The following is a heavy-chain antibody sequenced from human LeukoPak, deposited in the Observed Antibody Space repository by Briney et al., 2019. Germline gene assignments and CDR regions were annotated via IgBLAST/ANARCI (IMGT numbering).Heavy chain of an antibody. D-gene: IGHD6-13*01. CDR3: ARRGSSSWPDAFDI. V-gene: IGHV4-39*01. J-gene: IGHJ3*02. Sequence: SETLSLTCTVSGGSISSSSYYWGWIRQPPGKGLEWIGSIYYSGSTYYNPSLKSRVTLSVDTSKNQFSLKLSSVTAADTAVYYCARRGSSSWPDAFDIWGQGTMVTVSS. CDR2: IYYSGST. CDR1: GGSISSSSYY.